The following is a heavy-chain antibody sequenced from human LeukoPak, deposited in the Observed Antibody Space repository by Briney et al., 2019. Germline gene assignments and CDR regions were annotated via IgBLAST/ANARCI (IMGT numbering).Heavy chain of an antibody. D-gene: IGHD4-11*01. CDR1: GGTFSSYA. J-gene: IGHJ6*03. Sequence: ASVKVSCKASGGTFSSYAISWVRQAPGQGLEWMGGIIPIFGTANYAQKFQGRVTITTDESTSTAYMELSSLRSEDTAVYYCARAMTTVRLGYYYYYMDVWGKGTTVTVSS. V-gene: IGHV1-69*05. CDR3: ARAMTTVRLGYYYYYMDV. CDR2: IIPIFGTA.